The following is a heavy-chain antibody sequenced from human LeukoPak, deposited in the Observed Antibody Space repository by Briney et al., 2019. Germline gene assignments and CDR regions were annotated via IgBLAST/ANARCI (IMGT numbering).Heavy chain of an antibody. V-gene: IGHV3-21*01. J-gene: IGHJ4*02. Sequence: GGSLRLSCAASGFTFSSYSMNWVRQAPGKGLEWVSSISSSSSYIYYADSVRGRFTISRDNAKNSLYLQMNSLRAEDTAVYYCAKYCGYSSSWYKLGFDYWGQGTLVTVSS. CDR3: AKYCGYSSSWYKLGFDY. CDR2: ISSSSSYI. CDR1: GFTFSSYS. D-gene: IGHD6-13*01.